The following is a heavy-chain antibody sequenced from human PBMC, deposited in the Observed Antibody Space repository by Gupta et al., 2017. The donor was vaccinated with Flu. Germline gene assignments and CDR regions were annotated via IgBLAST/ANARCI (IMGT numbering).Heavy chain of an antibody. CDR3: ARDSKDSSSWDAFDI. V-gene: IGHV1-46*01. D-gene: IGHD6-13*01. J-gene: IGHJ3*02. Sequence: GGSTSYAQKFQGRVTMTRDTSTSTVYMELSSLRSEDTAVYYCARDSKDSSSWDAFDIWGQGTMVTVSS. CDR2: GGST.